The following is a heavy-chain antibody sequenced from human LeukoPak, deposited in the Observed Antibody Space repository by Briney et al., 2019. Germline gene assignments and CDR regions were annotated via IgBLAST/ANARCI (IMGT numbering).Heavy chain of an antibody. CDR3: AGSHTSGWYYFDY. V-gene: IGHV4-39*07. CDR2: IYYSGST. J-gene: IGHJ4*02. D-gene: IGHD6-19*01. Sequence: PSETLSLTCTVSGGSISSSSYYWGWIRQPPGKGLEWIGSIYYSGSTYSNPSLKSRVTISVDTSKNQFSLKLSSVTAADTAVYYCAGSHTSGWYYFDYWGQGTLVTVSS. CDR1: GGSISSSSYY.